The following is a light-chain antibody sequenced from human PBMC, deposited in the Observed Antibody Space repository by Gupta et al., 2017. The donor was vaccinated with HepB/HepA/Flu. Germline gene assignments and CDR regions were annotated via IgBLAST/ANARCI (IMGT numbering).Light chain of an antibody. V-gene: IGKV3-20*01. CDR3: QQYGSSPRT. Sequence: EIVLTQSPGTLSLSPGERAILSCRASQIVSSSYLAWYQQKPGQAPRLLIYGASSRAIGITDRFSGSGSGTDFTLTISRLEPEDFAVYYCQQYGSSPRTFGQGTKVEIK. CDR1: QIVSSSY. CDR2: GAS. J-gene: IGKJ1*01.